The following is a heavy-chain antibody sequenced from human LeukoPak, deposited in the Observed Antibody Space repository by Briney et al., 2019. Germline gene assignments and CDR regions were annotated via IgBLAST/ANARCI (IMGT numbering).Heavy chain of an antibody. D-gene: IGHD3-10*01. J-gene: IGHJ6*03. V-gene: IGHV4-59*01. Sequence: SETLSLTCTVSGGSISSYYWSWIRQPPGKGLEWIGYIYYSGSTNYNPSLKSRVTISVDTSKNQFSLKLSSVTAADTAVYYCARTTAYYYGSGSLIRTNYYYYMDVWGKGTTVTVSS. CDR3: ARTTAYYYGSGSLIRTNYYYYMDV. CDR1: GGSISSYY. CDR2: IYYSGST.